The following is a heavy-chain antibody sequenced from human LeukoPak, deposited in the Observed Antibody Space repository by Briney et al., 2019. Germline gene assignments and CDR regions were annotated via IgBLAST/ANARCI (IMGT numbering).Heavy chain of an antibody. J-gene: IGHJ3*02. CDR1: GGSISSGGYY. CDR3: ARVSEAVVVITESPDAFDI. V-gene: IGHV4-31*03. CDR2: IYYSGST. Sequence: SETLSLTSTVSGGSISSGGYYWSWIRQHPGKGLEWIGYIYYSGSTYYNPSLKSRVTISVDTSKNQFSLKLSSVTAADTAVYYCARVSEAVVVITESPDAFDIWGQGTMVTVSS. D-gene: IGHD3-22*01.